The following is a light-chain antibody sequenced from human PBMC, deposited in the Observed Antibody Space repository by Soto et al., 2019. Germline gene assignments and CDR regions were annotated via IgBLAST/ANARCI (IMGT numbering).Light chain of an antibody. J-gene: IGKJ1*01. CDR1: QTISSW. CDR3: QHSNSYSEA. Sequence: LQMTQSPSTLSASVGDRVTITCRASQTISSWLAWYQQKPGKAPKVLIYKASTLKSGVPSRFSGSVSGTEGTITISSLQQDDGSTYYCQHSNSYSEAFGQGTKVDIK. V-gene: IGKV1-5*03. CDR2: KAS.